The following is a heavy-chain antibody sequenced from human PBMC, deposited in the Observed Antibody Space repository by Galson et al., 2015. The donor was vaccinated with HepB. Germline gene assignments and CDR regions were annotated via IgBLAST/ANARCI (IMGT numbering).Heavy chain of an antibody. J-gene: IGHJ4*02. CDR3: ARGGYSYLTSFNY. Sequence: CAISGDSVSSHSASWNWIRQSPSRGLEWLGRTYYRSKWYNDYALSVKSRITINPDTSKNQFSLQLSSVTPGDTAVYYCARGGYSYLTSFNYWGQGTLVTVSS. CDR2: TYYRSKWYN. D-gene: IGHD5-18*01. V-gene: IGHV6-1*01. CDR1: GDSVSSHSAS.